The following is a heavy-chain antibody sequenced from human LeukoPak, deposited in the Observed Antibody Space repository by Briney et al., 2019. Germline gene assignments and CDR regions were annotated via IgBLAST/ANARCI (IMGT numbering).Heavy chain of an antibody. V-gene: IGHV3-48*01. Sequence: GGSLRLSCAASGFTFSSYSMNWVRQAPGKGLEWVSYISSSSSTIYYADSVKGRFTISRDNAKNSLYLQVNSLRAEDTAVYYCARIGYCSSASCRHALDYWGQGTLVTVSS. CDR1: GFTFSSYS. CDR3: ARIGYCSSASCRHALDY. J-gene: IGHJ4*02. CDR2: ISSSSSTI. D-gene: IGHD2-2*01.